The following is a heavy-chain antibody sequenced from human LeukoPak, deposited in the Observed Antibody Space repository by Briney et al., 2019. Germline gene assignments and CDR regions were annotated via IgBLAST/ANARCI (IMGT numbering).Heavy chain of an antibody. CDR3: ARGDYGSGSLDY. Sequence: SETLSLTCAVYGGSFSGYYWSWIRQPPGKGLEWIGEINHSGSTNYNPSLKSRVTISVDTSKNQFSLKLSSVTAADTAVYYCARGDYGSGSLDYWGQGTLVTASS. CDR2: INHSGST. CDR1: GGSFSGYY. D-gene: IGHD3-10*01. J-gene: IGHJ4*02. V-gene: IGHV4-34*01.